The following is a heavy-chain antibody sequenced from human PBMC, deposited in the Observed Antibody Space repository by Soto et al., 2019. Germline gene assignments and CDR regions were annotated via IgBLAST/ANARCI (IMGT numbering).Heavy chain of an antibody. CDR3: ARDDEYSGNGMDV. CDR1: EFTFSNYG. J-gene: IGHJ6*02. Sequence: QVQLVESGGGVVQPGSSLRLSCAASEFTFSNYGMHWVRQAPGKGLEWVAVILNDGSNRYHADSVKDRFTISRDNSKNTLYLQMNSLGAEDTAVYYCARDDEYSGNGMDVWGQGTTVTVS. CDR2: ILNDGSNR. V-gene: IGHV3-33*01. D-gene: IGHD3-10*01.